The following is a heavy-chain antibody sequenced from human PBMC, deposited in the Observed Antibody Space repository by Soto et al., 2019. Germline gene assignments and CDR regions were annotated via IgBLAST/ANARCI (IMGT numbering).Heavy chain of an antibody. D-gene: IGHD2-15*01. V-gene: IGHV4-34*01. Sequence: QVRLQQWGAGLLKPSETLSLTCAVYGASFTGYYWTWLRQSPGKGREWIGEVSHSGTAKYNPSLKSRVTISLDTSKSQFSLELTSVTAADTAVYYCARYGGTAIWYFDIWGRGTSVSVSS. CDR3: ARYGGTAIWYFDI. J-gene: IGHJ2*01. CDR2: VSHSGTA. CDR1: GASFTGYY.